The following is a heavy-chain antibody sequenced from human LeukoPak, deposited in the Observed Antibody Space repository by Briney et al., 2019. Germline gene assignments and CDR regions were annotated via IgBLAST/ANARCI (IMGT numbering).Heavy chain of an antibody. V-gene: IGHV3-53*05. CDR3: SGSRPKFKDFDY. CDR2: IYSGGST. CDR1: GFTVSSNY. Sequence: PGGSLRLSCAASGFTVSSNYMSWVRQAPGKGLEWVSVIYSGGSTYYADSVKGRFTISRDNSKSTLYLQMNSLRAEDTAVYYCSGSRPKFKDFDYWGQGTLVTVSS. J-gene: IGHJ4*02.